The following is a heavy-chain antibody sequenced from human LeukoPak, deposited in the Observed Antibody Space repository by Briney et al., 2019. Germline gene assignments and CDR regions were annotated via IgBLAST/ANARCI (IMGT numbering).Heavy chain of an antibody. V-gene: IGHV3-30*02. CDR2: IRYDGSNK. J-gene: IGHJ4*02. Sequence: GGSLRLSCAASGFTFSSYGMHWVRQAPGKGLEWVAFIRYDGSNKYYADSVKGRFTISRDNSKNTLYLQINSLRAEDTAVYYCAKDPSMYDGDYIIRWGQGTLVIVSS. CDR3: AKDPSMYDGDYIIR. D-gene: IGHD4-17*01. CDR1: GFTFSSYG.